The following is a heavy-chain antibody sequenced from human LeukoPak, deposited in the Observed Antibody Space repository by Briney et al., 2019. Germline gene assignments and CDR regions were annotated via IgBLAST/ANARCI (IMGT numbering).Heavy chain of an antibody. J-gene: IGHJ3*02. V-gene: IGHV1-69*06. CDR2: IIPIFGTA. CDR1: GGTFSSYA. Sequence: SVKVSCKASGGTFSSYAISWVRQAPGQGLEWMGGIIPIFGTANYAQKFQGRVTITADKSTSTAYMELSSLRSEDTAVYYCARKNPARDAFDIWGQGTMVTVSS. D-gene: IGHD2/OR15-2a*01. CDR3: ARKNPARDAFDI.